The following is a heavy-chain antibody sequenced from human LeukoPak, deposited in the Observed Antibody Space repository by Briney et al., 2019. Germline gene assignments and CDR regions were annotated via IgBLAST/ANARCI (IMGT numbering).Heavy chain of an antibody. CDR3: ARDGDWNDGRVY. Sequence: GSLRLSCAASGFTFSSCSMDWVRQAPGKGLEWVSYISSSSSTIYYADSVKGRFTISGDNAKNSLYLQMNSLRDEDTAVYYCARDGDWNDGRVYWGQGTLVTVSS. CDR2: ISSSSSTI. D-gene: IGHD1-1*01. V-gene: IGHV3-48*02. CDR1: GFTFSSCS. J-gene: IGHJ4*02.